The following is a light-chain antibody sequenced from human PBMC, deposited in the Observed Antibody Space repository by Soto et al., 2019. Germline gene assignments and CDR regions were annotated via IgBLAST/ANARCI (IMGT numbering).Light chain of an antibody. V-gene: IGLV7-43*01. CDR2: RTN. CDR1: TGAVTSDFY. J-gene: IGLJ3*02. CDR3: LLMYGGAWV. Sequence: QTVVTQEPSLTVSPGETVTLTCAPSTGAVTSDFYPNWFQQRPGQVPRALIYRTNHKHSWTPARFSGSLLGGKAALPLSGVQPEDEADYYCLLMYGGAWVLGVGTQRTV.